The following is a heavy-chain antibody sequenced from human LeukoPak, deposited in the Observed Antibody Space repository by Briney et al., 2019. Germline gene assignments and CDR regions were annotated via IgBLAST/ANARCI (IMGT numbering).Heavy chain of an antibody. CDR2: IYYSGST. V-gene: IGHV4-31*03. CDR3: ARGGSNFYDMDV. Sequence: PSETLSLTCTVSGGSISSGGYYWSWIRQHPGKGLEWIGYIYYSGSTYYNPSLKSRVTISVDTSKNQFSLKLSSVTAADTAVYYCARGGSNFYDMDVWGQGTTVTVSS. CDR1: GGSISSGGYY. J-gene: IGHJ6*02. D-gene: IGHD2-2*01.